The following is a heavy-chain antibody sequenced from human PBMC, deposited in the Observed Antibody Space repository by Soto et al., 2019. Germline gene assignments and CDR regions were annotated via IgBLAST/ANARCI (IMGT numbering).Heavy chain of an antibody. V-gene: IGHV1-58*02. Sequence: ASVKVSCKASGFTFTSSAMQWVRQARGQRLEWIGWIVVGSGNTNYAQKFQERVTITRDMSTSTAYMELSSLRSEDTAMYYCARGLEWSWSLDPWGQGTLVTVSS. J-gene: IGHJ5*02. CDR3: ARGLEWSWSLDP. D-gene: IGHD3-3*01. CDR1: GFTFTSSA. CDR2: IVVGSGNT.